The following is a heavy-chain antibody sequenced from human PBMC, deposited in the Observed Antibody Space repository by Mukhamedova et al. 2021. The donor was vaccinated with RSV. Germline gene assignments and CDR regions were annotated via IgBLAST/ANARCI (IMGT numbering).Heavy chain of an antibody. Sequence: ISSGTTTIYYADSVKGRFTISRDNAKNSLYLQMSSLRAEDTAIYYCARTTWPAFDIWGQVTMVTVSS. CDR3: ARTTWPAFDI. V-gene: IGHV3-48*01. CDR2: ISSGTTTI. J-gene: IGHJ3*02. D-gene: IGHD1-1*01.